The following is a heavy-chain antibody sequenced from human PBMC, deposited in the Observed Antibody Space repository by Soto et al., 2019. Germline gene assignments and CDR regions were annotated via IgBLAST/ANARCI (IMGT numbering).Heavy chain of an antibody. V-gene: IGHV1-2*04. CDR1: GYTFTGYY. CDR2: INPNSGGT. Sequence: QVQLVQSGAEVKKPGASVKVSCKASGYTFTGYYMHWVRQAPGQGLEWMGWINPNSGGTNYAQKFQGWVTMTRDTSISTANMELSRLRSDDTAVYYCARDFSVCYDSSGPSFDYWGQGTLVTVSS. CDR3: ARDFSVCYDSSGPSFDY. J-gene: IGHJ4*02. D-gene: IGHD3-22*01.